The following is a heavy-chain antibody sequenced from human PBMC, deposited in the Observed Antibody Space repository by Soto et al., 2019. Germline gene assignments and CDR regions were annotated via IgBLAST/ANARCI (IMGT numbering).Heavy chain of an antibody. CDR2: ISSSSSYI. CDR3: ASAVGYCSGGICYEGLDY. V-gene: IGHV3-21*01. J-gene: IGHJ4*02. Sequence: EVQLVESGGGLVKPGGSLRLSCAASGFTFSSYSMNWVRQAPGKGLEWVSSISSSSSYIYYADSVKGRFTISRDNAKNSLYLQMNSLRAEDTAVYYCASAVGYCSGGICYEGLDYWGQGTLVTVSS. CDR1: GFTFSSYS. D-gene: IGHD2-15*01.